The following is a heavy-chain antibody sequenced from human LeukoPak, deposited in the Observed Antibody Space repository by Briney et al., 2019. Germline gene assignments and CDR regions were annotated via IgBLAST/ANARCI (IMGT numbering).Heavy chain of an antibody. Sequence: PSETLSLTCTVSGGSISSYYWSWIRQPPGKGLEWIGYIYYSGSTNYNPSLKSRVTISVDTSKNQFSLKLSSVTAADTAVYYCARDYDFWSGYSGAFDIWGQGTMVTVSS. D-gene: IGHD3-3*01. CDR3: ARDYDFWSGYSGAFDI. V-gene: IGHV4-59*01. J-gene: IGHJ3*02. CDR2: IYYSGST. CDR1: GGSISSYY.